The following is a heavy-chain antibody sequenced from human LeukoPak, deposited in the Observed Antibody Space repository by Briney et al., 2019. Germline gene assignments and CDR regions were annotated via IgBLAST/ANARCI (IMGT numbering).Heavy chain of an antibody. CDR3: ARGLALEWLLYPALGDDY. J-gene: IGHJ4*02. Sequence: PSETLSLTCAVYGGSFSGYYWSWIRQPPGKGLEWIGEINNSGSTNYNPSLKSRVTISVDTSKNQFSLKLSSVTAADTAVYYCARGLALEWLLYPALGDDYWGQGTLVTVSS. CDR2: INNSGST. D-gene: IGHD3-3*01. V-gene: IGHV4-34*01. CDR1: GGSFSGYY.